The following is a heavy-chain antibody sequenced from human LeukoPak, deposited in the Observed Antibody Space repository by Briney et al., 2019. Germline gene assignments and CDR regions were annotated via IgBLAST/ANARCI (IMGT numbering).Heavy chain of an antibody. CDR2: IYYSGST. CDR1: GGSISTYY. V-gene: IGHV4-59*01. D-gene: IGHD3-10*01. Sequence: SETLSLTCTVSGGSISTYYWSWIRQPAGKGLEWIGYIYYSGSTNYNPSLKSRVTISVDTSKNQFSLKLSSVTAADTAVYYCARDRGDIPSFDPWGQGTLVTVSS. CDR3: ARDRGDIPSFDP. J-gene: IGHJ5*02.